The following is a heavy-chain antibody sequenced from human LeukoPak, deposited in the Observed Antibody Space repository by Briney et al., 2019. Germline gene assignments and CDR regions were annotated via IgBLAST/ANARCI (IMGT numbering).Heavy chain of an antibody. J-gene: IGHJ6*02. Sequence: PSETLSLTCTVSGGSISSYYWSWIRQPPGKGLEWIGYIYYSGSTNYNPSLKSRVTISVDTSKNQFSLKLSSVTAADTAVYYCARTTSGSKYYGMDVWGQGTTVTVSS. CDR2: IYYSGST. V-gene: IGHV4-59*08. D-gene: IGHD3-10*01. CDR3: ARTTSGSKYYGMDV. CDR1: GGSISSYY.